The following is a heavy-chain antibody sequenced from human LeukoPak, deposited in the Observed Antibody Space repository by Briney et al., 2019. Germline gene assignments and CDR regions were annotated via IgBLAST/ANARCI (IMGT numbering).Heavy chain of an antibody. CDR1: GFTFSSYG. CDR2: MSYDGGNK. Sequence: GGSLRLSCAASGFTFSSYGMHWVRQAPGKGLEWVALMSYDGGNKYYADSVKGRFTISRDNSKNTLYLQMNSLRAEDTAVYYCSKDLSHSGYDSFDYWGQGTLVTVSS. D-gene: IGHD5-12*01. J-gene: IGHJ4*02. V-gene: IGHV3-30*18. CDR3: SKDLSHSGYDSFDY.